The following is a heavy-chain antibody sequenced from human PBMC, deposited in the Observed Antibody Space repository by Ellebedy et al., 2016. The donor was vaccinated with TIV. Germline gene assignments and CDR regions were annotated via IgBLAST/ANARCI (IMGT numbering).Heavy chain of an antibody. V-gene: IGHV3-74*01. Sequence: GESLKISCAASGFTFSRHWMHWVRQAPGKGLVWVSRIDNDGSSTSYADSVKGRFTISRDNAKNTLYLQMNSLRAEDTAVYYCARAEGLNWFDPWGQGTLVTVSS. D-gene: IGHD5/OR15-5a*01. CDR1: GFTFSRHW. CDR3: ARAEGLNWFDP. CDR2: IDNDGSST. J-gene: IGHJ5*02.